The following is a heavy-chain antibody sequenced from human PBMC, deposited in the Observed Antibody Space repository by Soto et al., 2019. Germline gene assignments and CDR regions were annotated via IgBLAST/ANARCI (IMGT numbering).Heavy chain of an antibody. V-gene: IGHV4-4*02. Sequence: SETLSLTCAVSGGSISRSNWWSWVRQPPGKGLEWIGEIYHSGSTNYNPSLKRRVTISVYKSKNQFSLKLDSVTVADTAVYYCARGLISFISFTGGWCYFVFWGQRTPGSVFS. CDR1: GGSISRSNW. J-gene: IGHJ4*02. CDR2: IYHSGST. CDR3: ARGLISFISFTGGWCYFVF. D-gene: IGHD3-10*01.